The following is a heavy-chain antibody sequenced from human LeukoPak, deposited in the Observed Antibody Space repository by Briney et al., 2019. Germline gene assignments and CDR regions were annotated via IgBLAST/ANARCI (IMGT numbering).Heavy chain of an antibody. CDR2: INHSGST. CDR1: GVSFSGYY. D-gene: IGHD5-12*01. Sequence: PSETLSLTCAVYGVSFSGYYWSWIRRPPGKGLEWIGEINHSGSTNYNPSLKSRVTISVDTSKNQFSLKLSSVTAADTAVYYCARGRLSPQVAILHRPTLFDYWGQGTLVTVSS. J-gene: IGHJ4*02. CDR3: ARGRLSPQVAILHRPTLFDY. V-gene: IGHV4-34*01.